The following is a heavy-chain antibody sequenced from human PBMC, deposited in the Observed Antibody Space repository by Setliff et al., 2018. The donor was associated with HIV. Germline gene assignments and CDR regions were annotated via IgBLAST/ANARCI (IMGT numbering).Heavy chain of an antibody. Sequence: SETLSLTCDVYGGSFSGYYWSWIRQPPGKGLEWIGKINHSGSTNYNPSLKSRVTILVDTSKNQFSLKVSSVTAADTAVYYCARRGDTTMAFSFDFWGQGTLVTVSS. D-gene: IGHD5-18*01. V-gene: IGHV4-34*01. CDR1: GGSFSGYY. CDR2: INHSGST. J-gene: IGHJ4*02. CDR3: ARRGDTTMAFSFDF.